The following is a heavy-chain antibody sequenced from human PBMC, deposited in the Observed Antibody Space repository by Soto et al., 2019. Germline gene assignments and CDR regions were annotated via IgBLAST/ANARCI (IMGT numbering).Heavy chain of an antibody. CDR3: ARVDYDSTYGFYYYGLDV. J-gene: IGHJ6*02. D-gene: IGHD3-10*01. CDR2: IIPILNTA. CDR1: GGTFSSYS. Sequence: QVHLVQSGAEVKKPGSSVRVSCKTSGGTFSSYSFTWVRQAPGQGLEWMGEIIPILNTANFAQKFRSRVTITADEPTSTVYMDLSSLSPDDTAVYYCARVDYDSTYGFYYYGLDVWGQGTTVTVSS. V-gene: IGHV1-69*01.